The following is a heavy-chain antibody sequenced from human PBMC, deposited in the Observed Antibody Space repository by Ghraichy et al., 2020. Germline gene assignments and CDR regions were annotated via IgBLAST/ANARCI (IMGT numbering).Heavy chain of an antibody. CDR2: INSDGSST. D-gene: IGHD3-22*01. J-gene: IGHJ4*02. Sequence: GGSLRLSCAASGFTFSSYWMHWVRQAPGKGLVWVSRINSDGSSTSYADSVKGRFTISRDNAKNTLYLQMNSLRAEDTAVYYCASFDYDSSGYYYMYWGQGTLVTVSS. V-gene: IGHV3-74*01. CDR3: ASFDYDSSGYYYMY. CDR1: GFTFSSYW.